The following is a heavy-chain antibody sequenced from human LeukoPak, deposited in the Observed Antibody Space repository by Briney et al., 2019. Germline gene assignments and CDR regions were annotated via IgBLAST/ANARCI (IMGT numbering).Heavy chain of an antibody. Sequence: GGSLRLSCAASGFTFSSYSMNWVRQAPGKGLEWVSSISSSSSYIYYADSVKGRFTISRDNAKNSLYLQMNSLRAEDTAVYYCARDPGCSGGSCPVARYYYGMDVWGQGTTVTVSS. V-gene: IGHV3-21*01. CDR3: ARDPGCSGGSCPVARYYYGMDV. CDR2: ISSSSSYI. D-gene: IGHD2-15*01. J-gene: IGHJ6*02. CDR1: GFTFSSYS.